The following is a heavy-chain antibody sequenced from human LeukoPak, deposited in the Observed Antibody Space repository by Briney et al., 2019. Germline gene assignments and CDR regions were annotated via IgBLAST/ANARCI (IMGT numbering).Heavy chain of an antibody. CDR1: GYTFASYY. D-gene: IGHD6-19*01. CDR2: INPSGGST. Sequence: ASLKLSCPSTGYTFASYYMDWVRQAPGQELKWMGIINPSGGSTSYAQKFQGRVTMTRDTSTSTVYMELSSLRSEDKAVYYCARFKRVGSSGWPLDYWGQGTLVTVSS. CDR3: ARFKRVGSSGWPLDY. V-gene: IGHV1-46*01. J-gene: IGHJ4*02.